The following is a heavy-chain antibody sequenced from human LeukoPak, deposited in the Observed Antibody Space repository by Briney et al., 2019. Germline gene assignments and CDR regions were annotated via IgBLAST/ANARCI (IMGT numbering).Heavy chain of an antibody. V-gene: IGHV3-30*04. D-gene: IGHD6-6*01. Sequence: PGTSLRLSCAASGFTFSSYAMDWVRQAPGRGLEWVGDISYDGTYASYAGSVRGRFTISRDNSKNTLYLQMNSLRAGDTALYYCATESSLSNWGLGTLVTVSS. J-gene: IGHJ4*02. CDR3: ATESSLSN. CDR2: ISYDGTYA. CDR1: GFTFSSYA.